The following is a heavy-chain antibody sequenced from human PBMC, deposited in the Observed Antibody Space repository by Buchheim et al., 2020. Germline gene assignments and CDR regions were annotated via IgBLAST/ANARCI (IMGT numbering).Heavy chain of an antibody. CDR2: ISSSGSTI. V-gene: IGHV3-48*03. D-gene: IGHD6-19*01. J-gene: IGHJ5*02. CDR3: AREQVAVAGTGYWFDP. CDR1: GFTFSSYE. Sequence: EVQLVESGGGLVQPGGSLRLSCAASGFTFSSYEMNWVRQAPGKGLEWVSYISSSGSTIYYADSVKGRFTISRDNAKNSLYLQMNRLRAEDTAVYYCAREQVAVAGTGYWFDPWGQGTL.